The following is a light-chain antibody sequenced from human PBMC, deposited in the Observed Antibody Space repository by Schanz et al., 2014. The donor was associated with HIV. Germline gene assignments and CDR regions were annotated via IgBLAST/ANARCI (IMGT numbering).Light chain of an antibody. J-gene: IGLJ2*01. CDR3: ISYTRDTVL. Sequence: QSALTQPASVSGSPGQSITISCTGTSSDIGNYNLVSWFQHHPGEAPKLMIYEVSKRPSGVPDRFSGSKSGNTASLTVSGLQAEDEADYYCISYTRDTVLFGGGTKLTVL. V-gene: IGLV2-14*02. CDR2: EVS. CDR1: SSDIGNYNL.